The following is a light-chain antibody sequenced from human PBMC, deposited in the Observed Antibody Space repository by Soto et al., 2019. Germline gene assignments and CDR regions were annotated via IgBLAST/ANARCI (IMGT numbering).Light chain of an antibody. CDR2: DVS. J-gene: IGLJ2*01. Sequence: QSALTQPASESGSPGQSITISCTGTSSDVGGYNYVSWYQQHPGKAPKLMIYDVSNRPSGVSNRFSGSKSGNTASLTISGLRAEDEADYYCSSYTSSSTLGVFGGGTKLTVL. CDR1: SSDVGGYNY. CDR3: SSYTSSSTLGV. V-gene: IGLV2-14*01.